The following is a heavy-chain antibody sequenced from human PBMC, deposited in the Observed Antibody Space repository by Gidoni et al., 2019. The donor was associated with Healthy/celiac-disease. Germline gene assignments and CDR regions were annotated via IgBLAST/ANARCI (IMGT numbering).Heavy chain of an antibody. J-gene: IGHJ3*02. Sequence: EVQLVESGGGLVKPGRSLRLSCTASGFTFGDYAMSWFRQVPGKGLEWVGFIRSKAYGGTTEYAASVKGRFNISRDESKSIAYLQMNSLKTEDTAVYYCTRGYCSGGSCYYLFAFDIWGQGTMVTVSS. CDR2: IRSKAYGGTT. CDR1: GFTFGDYA. V-gene: IGHV3-49*05. CDR3: TRGYCSGGSCYYLFAFDI. D-gene: IGHD2-15*01.